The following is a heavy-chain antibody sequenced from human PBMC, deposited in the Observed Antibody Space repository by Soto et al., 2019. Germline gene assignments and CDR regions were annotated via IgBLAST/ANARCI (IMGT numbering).Heavy chain of an antibody. Sequence: PGGSLRLSCAASGFTFSSYSMNWVRQAPGKGLEWVSYISSSSNTIYYADSVKGRFTISRDNAKNSLYLQMNSLRDEDTAVYYCARPEYSSSSYGMDVWGQGTTVTVSS. CDR2: ISSSSNTI. J-gene: IGHJ6*02. CDR3: ARPEYSSSSYGMDV. CDR1: GFTFSSYS. D-gene: IGHD6-6*01. V-gene: IGHV3-48*02.